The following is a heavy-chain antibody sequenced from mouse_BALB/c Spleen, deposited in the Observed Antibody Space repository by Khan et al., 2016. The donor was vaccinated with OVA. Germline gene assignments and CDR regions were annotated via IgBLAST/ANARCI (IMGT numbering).Heavy chain of an antibody. J-gene: IGHJ2*01. CDR2: INPSSGYT. Sequence: VQLQQSGAELAKPGASVKMSCKASGYTFTSYWMHWVKQRPGQGLEWIGYINPSSGYTEYNQNFTDKATLTADKSSSTAYMQLSSLTSEDSAVYYCARDRIDYWGQGTTLTVSS. CDR1: GYTFTSYW. V-gene: IGHV1-7*01. CDR3: ARDRIDY.